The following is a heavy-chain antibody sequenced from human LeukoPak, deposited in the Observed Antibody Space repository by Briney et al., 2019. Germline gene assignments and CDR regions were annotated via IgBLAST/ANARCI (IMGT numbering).Heavy chain of an antibody. Sequence: SQTLSLTCVISGDTVSSNSAAWNWIRQSPSRGLEWLGRTYYRSQWYNDYAVSVKSRIAINPDTSKNQFSLKLSSVTAADTAVYYCAREGTMEQGEKDAFDIWGQGTMVTVSS. CDR1: GDTVSSNSAA. CDR3: AREGTMEQGEKDAFDI. V-gene: IGHV6-1*01. CDR2: TYYRSQWYN. D-gene: IGHD3-10*01. J-gene: IGHJ3*02.